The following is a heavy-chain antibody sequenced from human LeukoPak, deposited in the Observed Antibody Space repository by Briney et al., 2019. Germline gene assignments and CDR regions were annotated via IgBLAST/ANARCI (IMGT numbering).Heavy chain of an antibody. CDR2: IYYSGST. CDR1: GGSIRSYY. V-gene: IGHV4-59*01. CDR3: ARVYYSNSYDYWYFDL. D-gene: IGHD6-13*01. Sequence: SETLSLTCTVSGGSIRSYYWSWIRQPPGKGLEWIAYIYYSGSTNYNPSLKSRVTISVDTSKNQFSLKLSSVTAADTAVYYCARVYYSNSYDYWYFDLWGRGTLVTISS. J-gene: IGHJ2*01.